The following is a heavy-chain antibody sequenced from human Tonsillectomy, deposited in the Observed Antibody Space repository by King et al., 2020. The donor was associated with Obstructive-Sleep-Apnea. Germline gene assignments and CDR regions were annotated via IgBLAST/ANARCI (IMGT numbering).Heavy chain of an antibody. Sequence: QLQESGPGLLKPSETLSLTCTVSGYSISGGYYWGWIRQPPGKGLEWIGSIHHSGSTNYNPSLKSRVTISIDTSKNQFSLRLSSVTAADTAVYYCARDRYVYYYDTSGAKYGMDVWGQGTTVTVSS. CDR3: ARDRYVYYYDTSGAKYGMDV. J-gene: IGHJ6*02. D-gene: IGHD3-22*01. CDR1: GYSISGGYY. CDR2: IHHSGST. V-gene: IGHV4-38-2*02.